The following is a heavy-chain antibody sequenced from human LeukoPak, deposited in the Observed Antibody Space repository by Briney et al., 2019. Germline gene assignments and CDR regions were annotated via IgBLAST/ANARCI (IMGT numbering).Heavy chain of an antibody. Sequence: SGTLSLTCAVSGASIDSHSWWSWVRRPPGKGLEWIGEIYHSGGANYKPSLKSRVTMSVDTSKNHFSLKLTSVTAADTAVYYCAYYRNFALDNWGQGTLVTVSS. CDR1: GASIDSHSW. CDR3: AYYRNFALDN. J-gene: IGHJ4*02. CDR2: IYHSGGA. D-gene: IGHD1-14*01. V-gene: IGHV4-4*02.